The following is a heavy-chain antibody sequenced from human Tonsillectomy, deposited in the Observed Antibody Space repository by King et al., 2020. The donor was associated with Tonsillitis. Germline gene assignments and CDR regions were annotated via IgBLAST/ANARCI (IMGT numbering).Heavy chain of an antibody. CDR1: GFTFNTYA. V-gene: IGHV3-23*04. Sequence: EVQLVESGGGLVQPGGSLRLSCAASGFTFNTYAMSWVRQAPGKGLEWVSSISASGDSTYYADSVKGRFTISRDNSKNTLFLQVNTLRAEDTAVYYCAKITDFDFRLDPWGQGTLVTVSS. D-gene: IGHD3/OR15-3a*01. CDR2: ISASGDST. CDR3: AKITDFDFRLDP. J-gene: IGHJ5*02.